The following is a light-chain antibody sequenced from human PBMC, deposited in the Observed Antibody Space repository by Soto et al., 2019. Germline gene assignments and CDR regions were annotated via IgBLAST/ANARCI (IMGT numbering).Light chain of an antibody. J-gene: IGKJ1*01. Sequence: EIVLTQSPGTLSLSPGERATLSCRASQSVSSSYLAWYQQKPGQAPRLLIYGASSRATGIPDRFSGSGSGTDFTLTISRLEPEDFAVYYCQQYGSSPGTFGQGTRW. V-gene: IGKV3-20*01. CDR2: GAS. CDR3: QQYGSSPGT. CDR1: QSVSSSY.